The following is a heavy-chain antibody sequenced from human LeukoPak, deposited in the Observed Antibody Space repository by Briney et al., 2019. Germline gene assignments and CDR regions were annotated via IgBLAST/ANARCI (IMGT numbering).Heavy chain of an antibody. D-gene: IGHD2/OR15-2a*01. CDR1: GFTFSSYG. J-gene: IGHJ6*02. Sequence: GGSLRLSCAASGFTFSSYGMHWVRQAPGKGLEWVAVISYDGSNKYYADSVKGRFTISRDNSKNTLYLQMNSLRAEDTAVYYCAKDLFPESDYYYYYGMDVWGQGTTVTVSS. CDR3: AKDLFPESDYYYYYGMDV. CDR2: ISYDGSNK. V-gene: IGHV3-30*18.